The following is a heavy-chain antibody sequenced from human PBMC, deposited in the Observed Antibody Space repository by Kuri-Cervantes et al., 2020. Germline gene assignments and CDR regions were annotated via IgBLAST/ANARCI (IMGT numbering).Heavy chain of an antibody. J-gene: IGHJ6*03. CDR1: GYSITSKNYF. Sequence: GSLRLSCGLSGYSITSKNYFWGWVRQPPGKGLEWIGSIYHSGSTYYNPSLKSRVTISVDRSKNQFSLKLRSVTAADTAVYYCARLEGYDTSPYYYYYMDVWGKGTTVTVSS. CDR3: ARLEGYDTSPYYYYYMDV. D-gene: IGHD3-22*01. CDR2: IYHSGST. V-gene: IGHV4-39*07.